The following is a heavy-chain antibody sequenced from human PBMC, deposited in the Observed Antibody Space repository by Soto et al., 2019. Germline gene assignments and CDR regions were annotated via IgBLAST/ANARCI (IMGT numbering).Heavy chain of an antibody. CDR1: GGSISSYY. CDR2: IYTSGST. CDR3: ARDLLRDGFHNCFDP. V-gene: IGHV4-4*07. J-gene: IGHJ5*02. D-gene: IGHD2-15*01. Sequence: NPSETLSLTCTVSGGSISSYYWSWIRQPAGKGLEWIGRIYTSGSTNYNPSLKSRVTMSVDTSKNQFSLKLSSVTAADTAVYYCARDLLRDGFHNCFDPWGQGTLVTVSS.